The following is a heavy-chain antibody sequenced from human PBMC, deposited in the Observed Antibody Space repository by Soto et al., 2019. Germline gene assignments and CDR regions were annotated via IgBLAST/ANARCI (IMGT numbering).Heavy chain of an antibody. J-gene: IGHJ2*01. Sequence: EVQLVESGGGLVQPGGSLRLSCAASGLTFSVYPMAWVRQAPGKGREWVSSIGESGGGTYYADSVKGRFTISRDKSQNTLFLKMNILGAEGTAVYCCAKYSVECANGVCNRCFDLGGRGTRVPVSS. V-gene: IGHV3-23*04. CDR1: GLTFSVYP. CDR2: IGESGGGT. D-gene: IGHD1-26*01. CDR3: AKYSVECANGVCNRCFDL.